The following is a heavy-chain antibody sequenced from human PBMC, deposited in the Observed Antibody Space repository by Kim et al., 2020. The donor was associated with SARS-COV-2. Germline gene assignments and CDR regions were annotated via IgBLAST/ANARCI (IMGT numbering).Heavy chain of an antibody. CDR2: ISSSGSTI. D-gene: IGHD5-18*01. CDR1: GFTFSSYE. V-gene: IGHV3-48*03. J-gene: IGHJ2*01. CDR3: ARDIAQIQLWPNWYFDL. Sequence: GGSLRLSCAASGFTFSSYEMNWVRQAPGKGLEWVSYISSSGSTIYYADSVKGRFTISRDNAKNSLYLQMNSLRAEDTAVYYCARDIAQIQLWPNWYFDLWGRSTLVTVSS.